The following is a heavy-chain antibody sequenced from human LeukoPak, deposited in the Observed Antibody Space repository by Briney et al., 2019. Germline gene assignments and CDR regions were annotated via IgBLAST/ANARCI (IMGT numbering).Heavy chain of an antibody. CDR1: GFTFNNYW. D-gene: IGHD2-21*02. Sequence: PGGSLRLSCAASGFTFNNYWMNWVRQAPGKGLEWVASIKQDGTEKYYVDSVKGRFTISRDNAKNSLYLQMKSLRAEDTAIYYCARDPAPDFGDPYFDYWGQGTLVTASS. CDR2: IKQDGTEK. CDR3: ARDPAPDFGDPYFDY. V-gene: IGHV3-7*01. J-gene: IGHJ4*02.